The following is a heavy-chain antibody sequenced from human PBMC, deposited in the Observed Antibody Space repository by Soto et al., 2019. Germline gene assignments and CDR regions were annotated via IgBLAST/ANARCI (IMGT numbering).Heavy chain of an antibody. CDR1: GFSFSDYY. V-gene: IGHV3-11*01. Sequence: VQLVESGGGLVKPGGSLRLSCAASGFSFSDYYMSWVRQAPGKGLEWIAYISTSGSTISHAASVKGRFTISRDNAKSSLYLQMNSLSADDTDMYYCAKDHGGGGLSLENWVQGTLVIVST. CDR3: AKDHGGGGLSLEN. CDR2: ISTSGSTI. D-gene: IGHD3-16*01. J-gene: IGHJ4*02.